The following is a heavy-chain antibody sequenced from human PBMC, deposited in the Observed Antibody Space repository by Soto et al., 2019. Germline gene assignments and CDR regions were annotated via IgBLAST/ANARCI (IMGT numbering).Heavy chain of an antibody. D-gene: IGHD6-13*01. CDR3: ARVVAPYSSSWSFDS. CDR1: EFTFSTYT. J-gene: IGHJ4*02. V-gene: IGHV3-30*03. Sequence: PGGSLRLSCAASEFTFSTYTMHWVRQAPGKGLEWVAVISYDGSEKNYSDSVKGRFTISRDNPKNTLFLQMNSLRREDTAVYYCARVVAPYSSSWSFDSWGQGTLVTVSS. CDR2: ISYDGSEK.